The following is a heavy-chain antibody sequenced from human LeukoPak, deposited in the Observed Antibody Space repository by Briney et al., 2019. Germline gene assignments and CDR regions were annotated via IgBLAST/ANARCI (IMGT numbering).Heavy chain of an antibody. D-gene: IGHD3-16*01. CDR3: ARTHSGGDKGYFDF. J-gene: IGHJ4*02. V-gene: IGHV1-46*03. Sequence: AAGKVSCKASGYTLINYYMQWVRHAPGQGLGWMGIINLSAGSTSYAQKLQGRVSMTRDTSTSTVYMQLSSLRSEDTAIYYCARTHSGGDKGYFDFWGQATLVTVTS. CDR1: GYTLINYY. CDR2: INLSAGST.